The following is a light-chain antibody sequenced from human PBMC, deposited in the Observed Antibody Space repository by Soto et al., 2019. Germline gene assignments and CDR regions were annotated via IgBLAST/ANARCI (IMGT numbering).Light chain of an antibody. CDR2: GAS. J-gene: IGKJ4*01. V-gene: IGKV3-15*01. Sequence: EKVLTQSPATLSVSPGERATLSCRASQSVSSNIAWYQQKPGQAPRFLIFGASTRATGIPARFSGSGSGTEFTLTISNVQSEDFGVYYCQQYTDWPPLTFGGGTKVEIK. CDR3: QQYTDWPPLT. CDR1: QSVSSN.